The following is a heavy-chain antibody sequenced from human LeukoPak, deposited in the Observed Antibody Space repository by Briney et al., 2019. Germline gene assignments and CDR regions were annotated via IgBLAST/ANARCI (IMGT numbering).Heavy chain of an antibody. Sequence: ASVTVSCKASGGTFSSYAISWVRQAPGQGLEWLGRIIPILGIANYAQKFQGRVTITADKSTSAAYMELSSLRSEDTAVYYCARDATPPAWGFYYYYGMDVWGQGTTVTVSS. CDR2: IIPILGIA. D-gene: IGHD3-16*01. CDR1: GGTFSSYA. CDR3: ARDATPPAWGFYYYYGMDV. V-gene: IGHV1-69*04. J-gene: IGHJ6*02.